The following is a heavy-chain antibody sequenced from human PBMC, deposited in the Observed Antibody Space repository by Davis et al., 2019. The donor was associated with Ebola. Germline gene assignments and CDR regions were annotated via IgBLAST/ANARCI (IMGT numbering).Heavy chain of an antibody. J-gene: IGHJ6*02. CDR1: GSTFTNYA. CDR3: ARLGTSADYYAMDV. Sequence: ASVQVSCHASGSTFTNYALHWVRQAPPQRLEWMGWISTGNGNTRYSQKFQGRVTIPSDTSATTAYMELSSLRSEETAVYYCARLGTSADYYAMDVWGQGTTVTVSS. CDR2: ISTGNGNT. V-gene: IGHV1-3*04.